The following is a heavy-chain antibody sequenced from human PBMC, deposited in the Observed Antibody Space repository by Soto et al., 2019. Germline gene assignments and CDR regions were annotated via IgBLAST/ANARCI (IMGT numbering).Heavy chain of an antibody. D-gene: IGHD3-3*01. V-gene: IGHV3-23*01. CDR3: ARWSYLDY. CDR2: ISGSDGKT. Sequence: PXGSRRLSCAASGFSFGSYDLSWVRQAPGKGLEWVSTISGSDGKTFYADSVKGRFSISRDTSQSTLYLQMNSLRADDTAMYYCARWSYLDYWGQGNRVTVSS. J-gene: IGHJ4*02. CDR1: GFSFGSYD.